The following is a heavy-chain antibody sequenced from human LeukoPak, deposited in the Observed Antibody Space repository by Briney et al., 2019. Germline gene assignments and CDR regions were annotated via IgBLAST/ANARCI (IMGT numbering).Heavy chain of an antibody. Sequence: SQTLSLTRTVSGASINSGDYYWSWIRQSPGRGLEWIGYMHYSGGTDYKPSLKSRITISEDTSKNQFSLKLSSVTAADTAVYYCARGYGSGTYPLHGFDPWGQGTLVTVSS. D-gene: IGHD3-10*01. CDR2: MHYSGGT. V-gene: IGHV4-30-4*01. J-gene: IGHJ5*02. CDR3: ARGYGSGTYPLHGFDP. CDR1: GASINSGDYY.